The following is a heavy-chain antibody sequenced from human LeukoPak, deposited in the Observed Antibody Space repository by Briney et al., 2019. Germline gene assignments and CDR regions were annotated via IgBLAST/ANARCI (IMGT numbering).Heavy chain of an antibody. Sequence: SETLSLTCTVSGGSISSSSCYWGWIRQPPGKGLEWIGSIYYSGSTYYNPSLKSRVTISVDTSKNQFSLKLSSVTAADTAVYYCARCIKNYYGSGSYCALFDYWGQGTLVTVSS. CDR1: GGSISSSSCY. CDR2: IYYSGST. V-gene: IGHV4-39*07. CDR3: ARCIKNYYGSGSYCALFDY. D-gene: IGHD3-10*01. J-gene: IGHJ4*02.